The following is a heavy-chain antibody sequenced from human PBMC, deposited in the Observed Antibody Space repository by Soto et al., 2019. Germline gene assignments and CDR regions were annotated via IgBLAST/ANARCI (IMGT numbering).Heavy chain of an antibody. CDR3: ARGGGGTMIVVVPGYFDY. V-gene: IGHV1-69*13. D-gene: IGHD3-22*01. J-gene: IGHJ4*02. CDR1: GGTFSSYA. CDR2: IIPIFGTA. Sequence: ASVKVSCKASGGTFSSYAISWVRQAPGQGLEWMGGIIPIFGTANYAQKFQGRVTITADESTGTAYMELSSLRSEDTAVYYCARGGGGTMIVVVPGYFDYWGQGTLVTVSS.